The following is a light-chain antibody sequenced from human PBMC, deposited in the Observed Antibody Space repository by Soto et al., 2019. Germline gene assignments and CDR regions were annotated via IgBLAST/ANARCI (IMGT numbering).Light chain of an antibody. Sequence: SYELTQPPSVCVSPGPTASITCSGERLGDKYTCWYQQRPGQSPMLVIYQDTKRPSGIPERFSGSNSGNTATLTITGTQAVDEADYYCQVWDSSTLYVFGTGTKLT. CDR2: QDT. V-gene: IGLV3-1*01. J-gene: IGLJ1*01. CDR1: RLGDKY. CDR3: QVWDSSTLYV.